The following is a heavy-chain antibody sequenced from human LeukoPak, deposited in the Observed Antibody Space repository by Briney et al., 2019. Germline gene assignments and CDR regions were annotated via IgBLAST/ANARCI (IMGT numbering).Heavy chain of an antibody. CDR2: IKEDGSEK. J-gene: IGHJ4*02. V-gene: IGHV3-7*04. D-gene: IGHD2-2*01. CDR3: ARGTQGDIVVAPAAYLFDY. CDR1: GFTFSNYW. Sequence: GGSLRLSCAASGFTFSNYWMSWVRQAPGKGLEWVANIKEDGSEKYYVDSVKGRFTISRDNAKNSLYLQMNSLRAEDTAVYYCARGTQGDIVVAPAAYLFDYWGQGTLVTVSS.